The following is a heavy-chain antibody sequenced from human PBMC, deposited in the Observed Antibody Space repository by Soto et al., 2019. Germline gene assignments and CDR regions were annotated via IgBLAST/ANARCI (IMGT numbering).Heavy chain of an antibody. CDR2: IIPIFGTA. D-gene: IGHD3-10*01. J-gene: IGHJ4*02. V-gene: IGHV1-69*01. Sequence: QVQLVQSGAEVKKPGSSVKVSCKASGGTFSSYAISWVRQAPGQGLEWMGGIIPIFGTANYAQKFQGRVTITADESTSTAYMELSSLRSEDTAVYFCARARSITMVRGVMAYDYWGQGTLVTVSS. CDR1: GGTFSSYA. CDR3: ARARSITMVRGVMAYDY.